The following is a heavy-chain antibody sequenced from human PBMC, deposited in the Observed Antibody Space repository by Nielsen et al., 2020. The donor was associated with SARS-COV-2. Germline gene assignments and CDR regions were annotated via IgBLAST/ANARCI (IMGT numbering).Heavy chain of an antibody. CDR3: ARMIGYSTSSDS. J-gene: IGHJ4*02. Sequence: SETLSLTCGVFGDSISSQTWWSWVRQPPGKGLEWIGQIYHGGSTNYNPSLRSRVAIPVDKSNNQFSLKLTSLTAADTAVYYCARMIGYSTSSDSWGQGILVTVSS. CDR2: IYHGGST. CDR1: GDSISSQTW. V-gene: IGHV4-4*02. D-gene: IGHD4-11*01.